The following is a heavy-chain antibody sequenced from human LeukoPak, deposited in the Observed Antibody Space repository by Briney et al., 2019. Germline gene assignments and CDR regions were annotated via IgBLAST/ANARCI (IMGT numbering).Heavy chain of an antibody. J-gene: IGHJ4*02. CDR1: GFTFSSYS. V-gene: IGHV3-48*04. CDR2: ISSSSSTI. D-gene: IGHD3-9*01. CDR3: AREKNYDILTGYYHFDY. Sequence: GGSLRLSCAASGFTFSSYSMNWVRQAPGKGLEWVSYISSSSSTIYYADSVKGRFTISRDNAKNSLYLQMNSLRAEDTAVYYRAREKNYDILTGYYHFDYWGQGTLVTVSS.